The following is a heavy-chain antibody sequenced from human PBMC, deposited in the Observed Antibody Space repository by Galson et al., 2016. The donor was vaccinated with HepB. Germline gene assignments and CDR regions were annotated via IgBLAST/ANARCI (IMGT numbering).Heavy chain of an antibody. Sequence: SLRLSCAASGFTFRTYAMHWVRQAPGKGLEWVALVSYDGSNEYYADSVKGRFTISRDNSENTVLLQMNSLRAEDTAFYFCAWGPSDSDFGSYFDSWGQGALVTVSS. D-gene: IGHD3-3*01. V-gene: IGHV3-30*04. CDR3: AWGPSDSDFGSYFDS. CDR1: GFTFRTYA. CDR2: VSYDGSNE. J-gene: IGHJ5*01.